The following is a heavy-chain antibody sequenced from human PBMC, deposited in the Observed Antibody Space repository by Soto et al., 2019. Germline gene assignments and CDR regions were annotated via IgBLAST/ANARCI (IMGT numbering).Heavy chain of an antibody. J-gene: IGHJ4*02. CDR2: ISSTSSDS. Sequence: EVQLVESGGGLVKPGGSLRLSCTASGFTFSSNSMNWVRQAPGKGLEWVSSISSTSSDSYYADSVKGRFTISRDNAKNSLYLQMYSLRVEDTALYYCATEGYSSDWYPDYWGQGTLVTVTS. CDR3: ATEGYSSDWYPDY. D-gene: IGHD6-19*01. V-gene: IGHV3-21*01. CDR1: GFTFSSNS.